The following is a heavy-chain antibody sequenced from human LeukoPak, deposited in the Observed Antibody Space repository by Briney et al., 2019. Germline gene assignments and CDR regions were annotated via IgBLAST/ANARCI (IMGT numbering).Heavy chain of an antibody. J-gene: IGHJ5*02. D-gene: IGHD3-3*01. CDR3: ASRYYDFWSGYLGWFDP. Sequence: SETLSLTCTVSGGSISSYYWSWIRQPPGKGLEWIGYIYYSGSTNYNPSLKSRVTISVDTSKNQFSLKLSSVTAADTAVYYCASRYYDFWSGYLGWFDPWGQGTLVTVSS. V-gene: IGHV4-59*01. CDR2: IYYSGST. CDR1: GGSISSYY.